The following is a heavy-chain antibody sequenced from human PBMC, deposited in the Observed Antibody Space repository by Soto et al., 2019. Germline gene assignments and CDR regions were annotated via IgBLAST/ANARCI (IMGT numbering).Heavy chain of an antibody. V-gene: IGHV3-23*01. J-gene: IGHJ5*02. Sequence: EVQLLESGGGLVQPGGSLRLSCEVSGFLFSGYAMTWVRQAPGKGLEWVSGITGSGGITYYADSVKGRFTISRDNSKSTLFLQMNSLGAEDTAVYYCAKDGGYCSGGTCSPGPWGQGTLVTVSS. CDR3: AKDGGYCSGGTCSPGP. CDR2: ITGSGGIT. D-gene: IGHD2-15*01. CDR1: GFLFSGYA.